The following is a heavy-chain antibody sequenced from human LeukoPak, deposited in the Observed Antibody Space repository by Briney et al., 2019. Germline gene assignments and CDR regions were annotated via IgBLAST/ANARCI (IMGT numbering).Heavy chain of an antibody. Sequence: PGGSLRLSCAVSGFIFSSYWLHWVRQAPGKGLEWVSAISGRGDSTYYADSVKGRFTISRDYSKNTLYLQMNSLRAEDTAVYYCAKDGSSSSTYYFYFDYWGQGTLVTVSS. CDR1: GFIFSSYW. CDR3: AKDGSSSSTYYFYFDY. J-gene: IGHJ4*02. CDR2: ISGRGDST. D-gene: IGHD3-22*01. V-gene: IGHV3-23*01.